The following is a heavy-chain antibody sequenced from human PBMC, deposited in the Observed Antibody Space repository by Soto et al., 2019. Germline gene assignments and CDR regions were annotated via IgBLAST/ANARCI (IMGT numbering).Heavy chain of an antibody. CDR2: INWNGGST. CDR3: ARKNGSGSYYAFDI. V-gene: IGHV3-20*01. D-gene: IGHD3-10*01. CDR1: GFNFDDYG. Sequence: EVQLVESGGGVVRPGGSLRLSCAASGFNFDDYGMSWVRQAPGKGLEWVSGINWNGGSTGYADSVKGRFTISRDNAKNSLYLQMNSLRAEDTALYHCARKNGSGSYYAFDIWGQGTMVTVSS. J-gene: IGHJ3*02.